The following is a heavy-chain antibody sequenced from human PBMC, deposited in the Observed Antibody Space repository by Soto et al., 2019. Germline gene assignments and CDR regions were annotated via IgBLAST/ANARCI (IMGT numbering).Heavy chain of an antibody. CDR1: GGSFSGYY. Sequence: SETLSLTCAVYGGSFSGYYWSWIRQPPGKGLEWIGEINHSGSTNYNPSLKSRVTISVDTSKNQFSLKLSSVTAADTAVYYCARGLQDLYYYYYYGMDVWGQGTTVTVSS. CDR2: INHSGST. D-gene: IGHD1-1*01. CDR3: ARGLQDLYYYYYYGMDV. V-gene: IGHV4-34*01. J-gene: IGHJ6*02.